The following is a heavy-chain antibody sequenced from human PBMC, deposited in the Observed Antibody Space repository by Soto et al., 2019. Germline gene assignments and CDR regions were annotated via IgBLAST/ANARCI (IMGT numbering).Heavy chain of an antibody. CDR2: IYYSGST. CDR1: GGSISSYY. CDR3: ARADCAPYGDYVCWFDP. V-gene: IGHV4-59*01. D-gene: IGHD4-17*01. J-gene: IGHJ5*02. Sequence: QVQLQESGPGLVKPSETLSLTCTVSGGSISSYYWSWIRQPPGKGLEWIGYIYYSGSTNYNPSLKSRVTISVDTSKNQFSLKLSSVTAADTAVYYCARADCAPYGDYVCWFDPWGQGTLVTVSS.